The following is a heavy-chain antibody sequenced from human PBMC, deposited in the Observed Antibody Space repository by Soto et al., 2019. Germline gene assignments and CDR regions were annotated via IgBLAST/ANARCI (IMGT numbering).Heavy chain of an antibody. Sequence: ASVKVSCKASGGTFISYTISWVRQAPGQGLEWMGRIIPILGIANYAQKFQGRVTITADKSTSTAYMELSSLRSEDTAVYYCARGGLTESTIKYYFDYWGQGTLVTVSS. CDR2: IIPILGIA. J-gene: IGHJ4*02. D-gene: IGHD5-12*01. CDR3: ARGGLTESTIKYYFDY. CDR1: GGTFISYT. V-gene: IGHV1-69*02.